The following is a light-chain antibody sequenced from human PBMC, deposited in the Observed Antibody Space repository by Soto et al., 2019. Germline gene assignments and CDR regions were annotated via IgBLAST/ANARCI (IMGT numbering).Light chain of an antibody. J-gene: IGLJ1*01. Sequence: QSVLTQPPSASGTPGQRITISCSGSTXNIESHPVNWFQQVPGAAPKLLIITNNQRPPGVPDRFSGSKSGASASLAISGLQSEDEATYYCATWDDSRNGVFGTGTKLTVL. V-gene: IGLV1-44*01. CDR2: TNN. CDR3: ATWDDSRNGV. CDR1: TXNIESHP.